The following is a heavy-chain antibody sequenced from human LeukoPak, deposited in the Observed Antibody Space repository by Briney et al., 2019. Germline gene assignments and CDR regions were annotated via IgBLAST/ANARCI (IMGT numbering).Heavy chain of an antibody. CDR1: GFTFSNYG. CDR3: AKTFNWNYFDY. D-gene: IGHD1-1*01. J-gene: IGHJ4*02. V-gene: IGHV3-23*01. CDR2: ISAGGDT. Sequence: GGSLRLSCAAPGFTFSNYGMSWVRQAPGKGLEWASTISAGGDTYYANSVGGRFTISRGISKNTLYLQMNSLRAEDTAVYYCAKTFNWNYFDYWGQGTLVTVSS.